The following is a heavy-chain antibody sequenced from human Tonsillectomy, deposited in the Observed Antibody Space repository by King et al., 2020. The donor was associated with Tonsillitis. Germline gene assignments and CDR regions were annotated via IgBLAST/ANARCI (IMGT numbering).Heavy chain of an antibody. Sequence: VQLVQSGAEVKKSGESLKISCKGSGYSFSFYWIAWVRQMPGKGLEWMGVIYPDDSDTKYSPSFQGQVTISADRSIITAYLHWSSLKASDTAIYYCARLWSHLDPVCTSPPYYFYYGGQGTPVTVSA. CDR2: IYPDDSDT. D-gene: IGHD5/OR15-5a*01. CDR3: ARLWSHLDPVCTSPPYYFYY. CDR1: GYSFSFYW. V-gene: IGHV5-51*03. J-gene: IGHJ4*02.